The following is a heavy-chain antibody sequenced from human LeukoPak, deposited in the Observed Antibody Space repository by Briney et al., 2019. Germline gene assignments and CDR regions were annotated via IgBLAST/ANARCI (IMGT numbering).Heavy chain of an antibody. V-gene: IGHV4-39*01. CDR1: GGSISSSSYY. Sequence: SETLSLTCTVSGGSISSSSYYWGWIRQPPGKGLEWIGSIYYSGSTYYNPSLKSRVTISVDTSKNQFSLKVSSVTAADTAVYYCARSDWFDPWGQGTLVTVSS. CDR2: IYYSGST. CDR3: ARSDWFDP. J-gene: IGHJ5*02.